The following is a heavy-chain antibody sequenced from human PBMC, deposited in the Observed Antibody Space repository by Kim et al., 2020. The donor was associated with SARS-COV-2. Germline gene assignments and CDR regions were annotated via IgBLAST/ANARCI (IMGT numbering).Heavy chain of an antibody. D-gene: IGHD4-17*01. Sequence: GGSLRLSCAASGFTFSSYGMHWVRQAPGKGLEWVAVISYDGSNKYYADSVKGRFTISRDNSKNTLYLQMNSLRAEDTAVYYCAKTQYGAFDYWGQGTLVTVSS. J-gene: IGHJ4*02. CDR1: GFTFSSYG. CDR2: ISYDGSNK. CDR3: AKTQYGAFDY. V-gene: IGHV3-30*18.